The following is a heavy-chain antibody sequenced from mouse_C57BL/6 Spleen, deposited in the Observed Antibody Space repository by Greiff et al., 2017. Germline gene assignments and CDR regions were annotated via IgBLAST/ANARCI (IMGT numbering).Heavy chain of an antibody. Sequence: EVHLQQSGPELVKPGASVKISCKASGYTFTDYYMNWVKQSHGKSLEWIGDINPNNGGTSYNQKFKGKATLTVDKSSSTAYLELSSLTSEDSAVYYCARGIYYDYESVSRFAYWGQGTLVTVSA. CDR3: ARGIYYDYESVSRFAY. J-gene: IGHJ3*01. CDR1: GYTFTDYY. CDR2: INPNNGGT. D-gene: IGHD2-4*01. V-gene: IGHV1-26*01.